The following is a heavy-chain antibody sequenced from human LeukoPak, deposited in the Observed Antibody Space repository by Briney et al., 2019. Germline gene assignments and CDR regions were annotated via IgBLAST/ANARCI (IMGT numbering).Heavy chain of an antibody. CDR3: ARVATIRSGYYFDY. V-gene: IGHV1-69*13. Sequence: SVKVSCKASGGTFSSYAISWVRQAPGQGLEWMGGIIPTFGTANYAQKFQGRVTITADESTSTAYMGLSSLRSEDTAVYYCARVATIRSGYYFDYWGQGTLVTVSS. J-gene: IGHJ4*02. D-gene: IGHD5-12*01. CDR1: GGTFSSYA. CDR2: IIPTFGTA.